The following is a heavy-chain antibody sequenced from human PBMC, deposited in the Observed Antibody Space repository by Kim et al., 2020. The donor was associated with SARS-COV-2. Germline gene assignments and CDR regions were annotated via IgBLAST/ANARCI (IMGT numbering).Heavy chain of an antibody. D-gene: IGHD2-2*01. J-gene: IGHJ3*02. CDR1: GYTFTSYA. V-gene: IGHV1-3*01. CDR3: AGGIVVVPAAQRFDALDI. CDR2: LNAGNGNT. Sequence: ASVKVSCKASGYTFTSYAMHWVRQAPGQRLEWMGWLNAGNGNTKYSQKYQGRVTITRDTSASTAYMELSSLRSEDTAVYYCAGGIVVVPAAQRFDALDIWGQGTMVTVSS.